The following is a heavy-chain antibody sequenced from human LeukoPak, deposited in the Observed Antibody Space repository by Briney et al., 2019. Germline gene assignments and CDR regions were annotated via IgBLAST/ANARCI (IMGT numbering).Heavy chain of an antibody. D-gene: IGHD4-23*01. CDR1: GFTFDDYA. Sequence: GGSLRLSCAASGFTFDDYAMHWVRQAPGKGLEWVSGISWNSGSIGYADSVKGRFTISRDNAKNSLYLQMNSLRVEDTALYYCARRNSGSDIWGQGTMVTVSS. CDR3: ARRNSGSDI. V-gene: IGHV3-9*01. CDR2: ISWNSGSI. J-gene: IGHJ3*02.